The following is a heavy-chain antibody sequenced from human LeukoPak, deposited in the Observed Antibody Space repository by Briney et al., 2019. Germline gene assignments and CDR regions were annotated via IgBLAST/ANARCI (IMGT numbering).Heavy chain of an antibody. CDR1: GGSISSGSYY. D-gene: IGHD6-6*01. Sequence: SETLSLTCTVSGGSISSGSYYWSWIRQPAGEGLEWIGRIYTSGSTNYNPSLKSRVTISVDTSKNQFSLKLSSVTAADTAVYYCARDSSSSLFFDYWGQGTLVTVSS. V-gene: IGHV4-61*02. CDR3: ARDSSSSLFFDY. J-gene: IGHJ4*02. CDR2: IYTSGST.